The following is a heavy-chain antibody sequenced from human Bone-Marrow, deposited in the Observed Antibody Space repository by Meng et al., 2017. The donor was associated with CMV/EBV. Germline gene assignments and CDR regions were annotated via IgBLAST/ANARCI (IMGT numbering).Heavy chain of an antibody. Sequence: ASVQVSCKASVYTFTGYYMHWVRQAPGQGLEWMGWINPNSGGTNYAQKFQGRVTMTRDTSISTAYMELSRLSSDDTAVYYCARGYCSSTSCKGYDSSGYYYFDPWGQGTLVTVSS. J-gene: IGHJ5*02. CDR3: ARGYCSSTSCKGYDSSGYYYFDP. D-gene: IGHD3-22*01. CDR1: VYTFTGYY. CDR2: INPNSGGT. V-gene: IGHV1-2*02.